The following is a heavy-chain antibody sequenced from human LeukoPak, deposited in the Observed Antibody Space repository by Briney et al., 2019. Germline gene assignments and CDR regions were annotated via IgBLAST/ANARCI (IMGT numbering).Heavy chain of an antibody. CDR3: TRTIVATILNCFDY. CDR2: IRSKAYGGTT. V-gene: IGHV3-49*03. Sequence: GGSLRLSCTASGFTFGDYAMSWFRQAPGKGLEWVGFIRSKAYGGTTEYAASVKGRFTISRDDSKSIAYLQMNSLKTEDTAVYYCTRTIVATILNCFDYWGQGTLVTVSS. J-gene: IGHJ4*02. D-gene: IGHD5-12*01. CDR1: GFTFGDYA.